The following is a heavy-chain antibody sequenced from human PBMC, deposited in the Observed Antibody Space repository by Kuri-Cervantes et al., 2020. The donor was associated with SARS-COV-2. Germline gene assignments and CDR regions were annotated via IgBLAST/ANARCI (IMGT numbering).Heavy chain of an antibody. CDR3: AREQWLELDAFDI. J-gene: IGHJ3*02. CDR2: ISWNSGSI. Sequence: GGSLRLSCAASGFTFDDYAMHWVRQAPGKGLEWVSGISWNSGSIGYVDSVKGRFTISRDNAKNSLYLQMNSLRAEDTAVYYCAREQWLELDAFDIWGQGTMVTVSS. V-gene: IGHV3-9*01. D-gene: IGHD6-19*01. CDR1: GFTFDDYA.